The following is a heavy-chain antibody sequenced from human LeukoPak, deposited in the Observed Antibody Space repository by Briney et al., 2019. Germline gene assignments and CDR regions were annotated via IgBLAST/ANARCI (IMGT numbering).Heavy chain of an antibody. CDR2: ISGSGGST. Sequence: GGSLRLSCAASGFTFSSYSMNWVRQAPGKGLEWVSAISGSGGSTYYADSVKGRFTISRDNSKNTLYLQMNSLRAEDTALYYCAKGAFDGYNYSYYGMDVWGQGTTVTVSS. CDR3: AKGAFDGYNYSYYGMDV. CDR1: GFTFSSYS. D-gene: IGHD5-24*01. V-gene: IGHV3-23*01. J-gene: IGHJ6*02.